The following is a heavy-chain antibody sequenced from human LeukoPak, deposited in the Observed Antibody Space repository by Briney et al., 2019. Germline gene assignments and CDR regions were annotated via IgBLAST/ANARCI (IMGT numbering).Heavy chain of an antibody. V-gene: IGHV3-23*01. J-gene: IGHJ4*02. Sequence: GGSLKLSCAASGFIFSSHGMNWVRQAPGKGLEWVSGISPSGDITYYADSVKGRFTIPRDNSKNTVYLQMNSLSAEDAAVYYCVKDDGWVQYANWGQGTLVTVSS. D-gene: IGHD5-24*01. CDR2: ISPSGDIT. CDR3: VKDDGWVQYAN. CDR1: GFIFSSHG.